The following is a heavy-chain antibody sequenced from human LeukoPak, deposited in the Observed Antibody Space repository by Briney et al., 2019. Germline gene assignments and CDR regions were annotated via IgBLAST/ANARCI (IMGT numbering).Heavy chain of an antibody. Sequence: SETLSLTCTVSGGSISSSSYYWGWIRQPPGKGLEWIGSIYYSGSTYYNPPLKSRVTISVDTSKNQFSLKLSSVTAADTAVYYCAGTDYGDYREPFDYWGQGTLVTVSS. V-gene: IGHV4-39*01. CDR1: GGSISSSSYY. CDR2: IYYSGST. CDR3: AGTDYGDYREPFDY. J-gene: IGHJ4*02. D-gene: IGHD4-17*01.